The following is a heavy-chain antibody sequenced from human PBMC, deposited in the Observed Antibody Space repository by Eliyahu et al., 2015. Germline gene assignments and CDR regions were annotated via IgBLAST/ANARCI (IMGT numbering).Heavy chain of an antibody. J-gene: IGHJ4*02. CDR2: ISYDGSNK. Sequence: QVQLVESGGGVVQPGRSLRLSCAASGFXFSXYGMHWVRQAPGKGLEWVAVISYDGSNKYYADSVKGRFTISRDNSKNTLYLQMNSLRAEDTAVYYCAKDPRPPHDYGDYVDYWGQGTLVTVSS. CDR3: AKDPRPPHDYGDYVDY. D-gene: IGHD4-17*01. CDR1: GFXFSXYG. V-gene: IGHV3-30*18.